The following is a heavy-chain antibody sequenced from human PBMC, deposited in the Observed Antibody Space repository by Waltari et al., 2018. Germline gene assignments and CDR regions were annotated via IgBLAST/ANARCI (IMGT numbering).Heavy chain of an antibody. V-gene: IGHV4-59*01. CDR2: IYYSGST. D-gene: IGHD3-22*01. CDR1: GGSISSYY. Sequence: QVQLQESGPGLVKPSETLSLTCTVSGGSISSYYWSWIRQPPGKGLEWIGYIYYSGSTNYNPPLKSRVTISVDTSKNQFSLKLSSVTAADTAVYYCAKVGSGYYLYYYYYYMDVWGKGTTVTVSS. J-gene: IGHJ6*03. CDR3: AKVGSGYYLYYYYYYMDV.